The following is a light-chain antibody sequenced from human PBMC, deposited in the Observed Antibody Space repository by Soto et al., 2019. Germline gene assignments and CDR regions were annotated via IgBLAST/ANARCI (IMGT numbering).Light chain of an antibody. J-gene: IGKJ2*01. CDR3: QQHGSSPYI. V-gene: IGKV3-20*01. Sequence: EIVLTQSPGTLSLSPGERATLFCRASQSVSSSYLAWYQQTPGQAPRLLIYGASIRATGIPDRFSGSGSGTDFTLTISRLVPEDFAVYYCQQHGSSPYIFGQGTRLEIK. CDR1: QSVSSSY. CDR2: GAS.